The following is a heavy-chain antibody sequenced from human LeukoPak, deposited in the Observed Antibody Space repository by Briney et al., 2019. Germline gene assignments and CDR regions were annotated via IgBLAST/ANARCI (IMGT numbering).Heavy chain of an antibody. CDR2: ISGSGDRT. CDR1: GFTFNSYA. D-gene: IGHD6-19*01. J-gene: IGHJ4*02. Sequence: SGGSLRLSCAASGFTFNSYAMTWVRQSPGKGLEWVSTISGSGDRTYYADSVKGRFTISRDNSKNTLYLQMNSLRAEDTAVYYCAKDGDSYSSGWYHFDYWGQGTLVTASS. CDR3: AKDGDSYSSGWYHFDY. V-gene: IGHV3-23*01.